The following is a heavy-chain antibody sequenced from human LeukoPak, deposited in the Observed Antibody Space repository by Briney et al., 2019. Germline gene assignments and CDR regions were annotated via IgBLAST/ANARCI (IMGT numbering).Heavy chain of an antibody. CDR2: IFYSGST. D-gene: IGHD6-19*01. V-gene: IGHV4-59*08. CDR1: GGSINSYY. J-gene: IGHJ4*02. Sequence: SETLSLTCTVSGGSINSYYWSWIRQPPGKGLEWIGYIFYSGSTNYNPSLKSQVTISVDTSKNQFSLKLSSVTAADTAIYYCARRITTSGWYRDDYWGQGTLVTVSS. CDR3: ARRITTSGWYRDDY.